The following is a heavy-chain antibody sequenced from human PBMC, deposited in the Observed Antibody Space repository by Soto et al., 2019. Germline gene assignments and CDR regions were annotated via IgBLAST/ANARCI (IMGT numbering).Heavy chain of an antibody. CDR1: GFTFSDYY. CDR3: ARTPPYATVTTRDRKYYFDY. J-gene: IGHJ4*02. V-gene: IGHV3-11*01. CDR2: ISSSGSTI. Sequence: GGSLRLSCAASGFTFSDYYMSWIRQAPGKGLEWASYISSSGSTIYYADSVKGRFTISRDNAKNSLYLQMNSLRAEDTAVYYCARTPPYATVTTRDRKYYFDYWGQGTLVTVSP. D-gene: IGHD4-17*01.